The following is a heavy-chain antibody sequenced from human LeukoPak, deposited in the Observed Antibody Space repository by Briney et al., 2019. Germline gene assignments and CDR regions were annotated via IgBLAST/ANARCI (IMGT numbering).Heavy chain of an antibody. J-gene: IGHJ4*02. D-gene: IGHD3-10*01. V-gene: IGHV3-64*01. CDR2: ISSNGGST. CDR1: GFTFSSYA. CDR3: ARGSSGLVRGVIIV. Sequence: TGGSLRLSCAASGFTFSSYAMHWVRQAPGKGLEYVSAISSNGGSTYYANSVKGRFTISRDNSKNTLYLQMGSLRAEDMAVYYCARGSSGLVRGVIIVWGQGTLVTVSS.